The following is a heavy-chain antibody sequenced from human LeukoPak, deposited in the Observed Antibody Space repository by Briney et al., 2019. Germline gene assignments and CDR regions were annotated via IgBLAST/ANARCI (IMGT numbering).Heavy chain of an antibody. CDR2: INHSGST. D-gene: IGHD3-10*01. J-gene: IGHJ3*02. V-gene: IGHV4-34*01. CDR3: ARGSGFRITMVRGGLGRAFDI. CDR1: GGSFSGYY. Sequence: PSETLSLTCAVYGGSFSGYYWSWIRQPPGKGLEWIGEINHSGSTNYNPSLKSRVTISVDTSKNQFSLKLSSVTAADTAVYYCARGSGFRITMVRGGLGRAFDIWGQGTMVTVSS.